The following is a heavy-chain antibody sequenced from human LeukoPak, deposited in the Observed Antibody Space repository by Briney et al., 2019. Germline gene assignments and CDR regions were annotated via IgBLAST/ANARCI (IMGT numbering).Heavy chain of an antibody. V-gene: IGHV4-34*01. CDR2: INDSGSS. CDR3: ARVVYSSSWYVDY. Sequence: SETLSLTCAVYGGSYSGYYWSWIRQSPGQGLEWIGEINDSGSSNYNPSLKSRVTMSVDTSKNQFSLKLSSVTAADTAVYYCARVVYSSSWYVDYWGQGTLVTVSS. J-gene: IGHJ4*02. CDR1: GGSYSGYY. D-gene: IGHD6-13*01.